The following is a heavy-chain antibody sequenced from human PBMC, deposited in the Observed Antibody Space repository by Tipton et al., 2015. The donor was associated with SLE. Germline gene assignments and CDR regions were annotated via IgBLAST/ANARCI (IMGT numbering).Heavy chain of an antibody. Sequence: TLSLTCTVSGDTIDGNTYFWDWIRQPPGKGLMLIGSISYSGATSYNPSLKSRVTISVDTSKNQISLKLSSVTAADTAVYFCARRTVAALGAQFGDVFDIWGQGTMVTVSS. D-gene: IGHD6-6*01. CDR2: ISYSGAT. CDR3: ARRTVAALGAQFGDVFDI. V-gene: IGHV4-39*07. J-gene: IGHJ3*02. CDR1: GDTIDGNTYF.